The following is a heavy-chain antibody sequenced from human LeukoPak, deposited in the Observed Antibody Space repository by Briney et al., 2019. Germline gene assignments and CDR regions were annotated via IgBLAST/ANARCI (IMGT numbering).Heavy chain of an antibody. CDR2: IKSKTDDGTT. J-gene: IGHJ4*02. CDR1: GFTFSNAW. D-gene: IGHD6-13*01. CDR3: TTESSSFVGFDY. Sequence: NPGGSLRLSCAASGFTFSNAWMSSVRHAPGKGLEWVGRIKSKTDDGTTDYAAPVKGRFTISRDDSKNTLYLQMNSLKTEDTAVYYCTTESSSFVGFDYWGQGTLVTVSS. V-gene: IGHV3-15*01.